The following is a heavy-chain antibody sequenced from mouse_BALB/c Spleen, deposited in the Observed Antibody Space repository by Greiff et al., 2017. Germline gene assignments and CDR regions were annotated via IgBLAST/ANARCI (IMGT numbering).Heavy chain of an antibody. CDR3: AREGDRYDVFDY. V-gene: IGHV1S137*01. Sequence: QVQLQQSGAELVRPGVSVKISCKGSGYTFTDYAMHWVKQSHAKSLEWIGVISTYYGDASYNQKFKGKATMTVDKSSSTAYMELARLTSEDSAIYYCAREGDRYDVFDYWGQGTTLTVSS. J-gene: IGHJ2*01. CDR1: GYTFTDYA. CDR2: ISTYYGDA. D-gene: IGHD2-14*01.